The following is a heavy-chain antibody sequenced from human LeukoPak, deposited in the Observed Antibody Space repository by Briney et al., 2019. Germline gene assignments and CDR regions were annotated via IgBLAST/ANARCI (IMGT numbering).Heavy chain of an antibody. CDR2: IIPIFGTA. CDR1: GGTFSSYA. J-gene: IGHJ4*02. V-gene: IGHV1-69*05. D-gene: IGHD6-13*01. CDR3: ARERPSPGIAAAGTSYYFDY. Sequence: GSSVKVSCKASGGTFSSYAISWVRQAPGQGLEWMGGIIPIFGTANYAQKFQGRVTITTDESMSTAYMELSSLRSEDTAVYYCARERPSPGIAAAGTSYYFDYWGQGTLVTVSS.